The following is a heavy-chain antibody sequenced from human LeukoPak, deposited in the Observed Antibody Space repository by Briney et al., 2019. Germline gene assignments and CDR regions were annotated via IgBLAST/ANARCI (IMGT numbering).Heavy chain of an antibody. J-gene: IGHJ4*02. D-gene: IGHD2-2*02. CDR3: AKGRTAYCSSTSCYTSDY. CDR1: GFTFSSYA. CDR2: ISGSGGST. Sequence: GGSLRLPCAASGFTFSSYAMSWVRQAPGKGLEWVSAISGSGGSTYYADSVKGRFTISRDNSKNTLYLQMNSLRAEDTAVYYCAKGRTAYCSSTSCYTSDYWGQGTLVTVSS. V-gene: IGHV3-23*01.